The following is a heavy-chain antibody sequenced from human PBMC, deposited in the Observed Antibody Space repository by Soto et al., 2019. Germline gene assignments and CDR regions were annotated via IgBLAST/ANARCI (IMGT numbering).Heavy chain of an antibody. J-gene: IGHJ5*01. D-gene: IGHD6-6*01. V-gene: IGHV4-39*01. CDR3: ASRMSARPYSPPFDS. CDR2: IFYSGST. CDR1: GGSISTSRSY. Sequence: SETLSLTCSVSGGSISTSRSYWAWIRQPPGKGLEWLANIFYSGSTFYNPSLASRVSVSVDTSKNEFSLKLRSVTAADTALYYCASRMSARPYSPPFDSWGQGTLVTVSS.